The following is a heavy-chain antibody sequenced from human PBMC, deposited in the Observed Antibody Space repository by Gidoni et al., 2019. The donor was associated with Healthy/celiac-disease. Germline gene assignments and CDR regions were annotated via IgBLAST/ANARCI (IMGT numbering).Heavy chain of an antibody. D-gene: IGHD4-17*01. CDR2: ISSSSSYI. CDR3: ARDPGDYGAYYFDY. V-gene: IGHV3-21*01. CDR1: GFTFSSYS. Sequence: EVQLVESGGGLVKPGGSLRLSCAASGFTFSSYSMNWVRQAPGKGLGWVSSISSSSSYIYYADSVKGRFTISRDNAKNSLYLQMNSLRAEDTAVYYCARDPGDYGAYYFDYWGQGTLVTVSS. J-gene: IGHJ4*02.